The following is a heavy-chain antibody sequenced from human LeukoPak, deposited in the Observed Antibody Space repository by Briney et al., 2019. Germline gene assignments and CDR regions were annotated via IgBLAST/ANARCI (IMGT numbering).Heavy chain of an antibody. CDR3: ARSVAGLCSSTSCFLFDY. D-gene: IGHD2-2*01. V-gene: IGHV4-61*02. J-gene: IGHJ4*02. CDR2: IYTSGTT. Sequence: MSSQTLSLTCTVSGGSISSGSYFWSWVRQPAGKGLEWIGRIYTSGTTNYNPSLKSRVTISVDTSKNQLFLKLSSVTAADTAVYYCARSVAGLCSSTSCFLFDYWGQGTLVTVSS. CDR1: GGSISSGSYF.